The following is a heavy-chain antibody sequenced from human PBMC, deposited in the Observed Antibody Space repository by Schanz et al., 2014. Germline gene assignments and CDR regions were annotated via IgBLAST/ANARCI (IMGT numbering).Heavy chain of an antibody. J-gene: IGHJ4*02. V-gene: IGHV3-48*01. CDR1: GFTFSGYS. CDR2: VSRSTPDI. D-gene: IGHD3-10*01. CDR3: AKYRGYYRVSGSYRELEY. Sequence: GQLVESGGGLVQPGGSLRLSCTASGFTFSGYSMNWVRQAPGKGLEWVSYVSRSTPDIYYADSVKGRFTISRDNSKNTLYLQMNSLRPEDTAVYYCAKYRGYYRVSGSYRELEYWGQGTLVTVSS.